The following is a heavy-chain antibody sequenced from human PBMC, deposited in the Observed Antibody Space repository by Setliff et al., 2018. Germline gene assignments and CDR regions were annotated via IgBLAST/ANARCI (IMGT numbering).Heavy chain of an antibody. CDR2: LYYSGST. Sequence: PSETLSLTCNVSGGSISSYSWSWIRQAPGKGLEWIGYLYYSGSTNYNPSLKSRVTISVDTSKNQFSLKLTSVTEADTAVYYCARGPPGYYYYMNVWGQGTTVTVSS. V-gene: IGHV4-59*01. CDR1: GGSISSYS. CDR3: ARGPPGYYYYMNV. J-gene: IGHJ6*03.